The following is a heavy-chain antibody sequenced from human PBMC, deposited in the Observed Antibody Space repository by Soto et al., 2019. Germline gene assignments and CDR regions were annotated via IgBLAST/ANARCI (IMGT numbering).Heavy chain of an antibody. CDR3: ATSSRALAAAGMEYPYYYYGMDV. J-gene: IGHJ6*02. CDR2: FDPEDGET. Sequence: ASVKVSCKVSGYTLTELSMHWVRQAPGKGLEWMGGFDPEDGETIYAQKFQGRVTMTEDTSTDTAYMELSSLRSEDTAVYYCATSSRALAAAGMEYPYYYYGMDVWGQGTTVTVSS. V-gene: IGHV1-24*01. CDR1: GYTLTELS. D-gene: IGHD6-13*01.